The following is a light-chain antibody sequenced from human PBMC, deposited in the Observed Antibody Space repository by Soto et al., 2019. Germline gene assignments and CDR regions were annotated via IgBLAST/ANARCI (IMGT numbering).Light chain of an antibody. J-gene: IGKJ1*01. CDR1: QSVSRN. Sequence: DIVMTQSPATLSVSPGERATLSCRASQSVSRNVAWYQQKPGQAPRLLIHDASTRATGISVRFSGSGSGTEFTLTISSLQSEDFAVYYCQQYNNCLWTFGQGTKVEIK. CDR3: QQYNNCLWT. V-gene: IGKV3-15*01. CDR2: DAS.